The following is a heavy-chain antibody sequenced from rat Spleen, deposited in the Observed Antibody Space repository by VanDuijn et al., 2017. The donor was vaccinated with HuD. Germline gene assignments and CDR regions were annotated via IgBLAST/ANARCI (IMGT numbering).Heavy chain of an antibody. J-gene: IGHJ2*01. CDR2: ISYEGSSS. V-gene: IGHV5-22*01. CDR3: STRDGGYPH. Sequence: EVQLVESGGGLVQPGRSLKLSCAASGFTFSDSYMAWVRQAPKKGLEWVASISYEGSSSSYGDSVKGRFTISRDNAKSTLYLQMNSLRSEDTATYYCSTRDGGYPHWGQGVMVTVSS. D-gene: IGHD1-11*01. CDR1: GFTFSDSY.